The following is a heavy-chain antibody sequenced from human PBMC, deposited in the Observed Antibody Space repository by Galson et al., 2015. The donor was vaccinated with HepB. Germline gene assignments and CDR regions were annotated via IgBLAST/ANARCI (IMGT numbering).Heavy chain of an antibody. CDR1: GFTFSSYW. J-gene: IGHJ4*02. D-gene: IGHD3-10*01. Sequence: SLRLSCAASGFTFSSYWVTWVRQAPGKGLEWVANINQDGSEISYVDSIKGRFTISRDNAKNSVYLEMDSLRAEDTAVYYCARDKWFGELLPNYYDYWGQGSLVTVSS. CDR3: ARDKWFGELLPNYYDY. CDR2: INQDGSEI. V-gene: IGHV3-7*01.